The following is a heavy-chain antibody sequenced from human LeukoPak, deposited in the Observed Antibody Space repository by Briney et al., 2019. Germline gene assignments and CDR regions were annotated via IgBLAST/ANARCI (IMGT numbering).Heavy chain of an antibody. J-gene: IGHJ4*02. CDR3: ARSLGSNYEFDY. Sequence: GASVKVSCKASGGTFSSYAISWVRQAPGQGLEWMGGIIPIFGTANYAQKFQGRVTITADESTSTAYMELSSLRSEDTAVYYCARSLGSNYEFDYWGQGTLVTVSS. V-gene: IGHV1-69*13. CDR1: GGTFSSYA. CDR2: IIPIFGTA. D-gene: IGHD4-11*01.